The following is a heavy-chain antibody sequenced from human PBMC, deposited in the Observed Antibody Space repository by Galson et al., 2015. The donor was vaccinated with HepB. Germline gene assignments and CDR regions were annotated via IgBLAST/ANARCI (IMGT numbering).Heavy chain of an antibody. CDR2: IDPSDSYS. J-gene: IGHJ6*02. D-gene: IGHD2-15*01. CDR3: ARRYCSGSSCYGAHFYYYGLDV. CDR1: GYTFSSYW. Sequence: KNPGESLRISCEGSGYTFSSYWITWVRHVPGKGLEWMGRIDPSDSYSNYNPSFEGHVTISVDKSIATAYLQWRSLTASDTAVYYCARRYCSGSSCYGAHFYYYGLDVWGQGTTVTVSS. V-gene: IGHV5-10-1*01.